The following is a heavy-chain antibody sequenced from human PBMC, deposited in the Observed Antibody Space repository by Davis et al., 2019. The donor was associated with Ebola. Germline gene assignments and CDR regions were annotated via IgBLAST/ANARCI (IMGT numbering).Heavy chain of an antibody. V-gene: IGHV1-2*04. J-gene: IGHJ6*02. CDR3: ARGFGFWSGYYSYYGMDV. CDR2: INPNSGGT. D-gene: IGHD3-3*01. Sequence: ASVTVSCKASGYTFTGYYMHWVRQAPGQGLEWMGWINPNSGGTNYAQKFQGWVTMTRDTSISTAYMELSRLRSDDTAVYYCARGFGFWSGYYSYYGMDVWGQGTTVTVSS. CDR1: GYTFTGYY.